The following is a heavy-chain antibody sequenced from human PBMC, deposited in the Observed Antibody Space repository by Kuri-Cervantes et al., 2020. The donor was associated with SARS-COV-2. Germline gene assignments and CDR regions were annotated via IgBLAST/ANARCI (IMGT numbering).Heavy chain of an antibody. CDR1: GGSFSGYY. V-gene: IGHV4-59*10. CDR3: ARDGVRYYDFWSGYSPLYGMDV. Sequence: SETLSLTCAVYGGSFSGYYWSWIRQPPGKGLEWIGRIYTSGSTNYNPSLKSRVTISVDTSKNQFSLKLSSVTAADTAVYYCARDGVRYYDFWSGYSPLYGMDVWGQGTTVTVSS. D-gene: IGHD3-3*01. J-gene: IGHJ6*02. CDR2: IYTSGST.